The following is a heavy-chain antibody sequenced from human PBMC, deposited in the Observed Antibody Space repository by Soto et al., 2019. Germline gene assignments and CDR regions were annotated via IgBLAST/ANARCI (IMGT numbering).Heavy chain of an antibody. CDR2: IFPKFGTT. Sequence: QVQLVQSGAEVKKPGSSVKVSCKASGDTDTNYVISWVRQAPGQGLEWMGGIFPKFGTTYSAQKLQDRLTITADDSTSTFYMQLSSLRLDDTAVYYCEAEFTFGKLSVVWGQGTTVTVSS. J-gene: IGHJ6*02. V-gene: IGHV1-69*01. CDR3: EAEFTFGKLSVV. CDR1: GDTDTNYV. D-gene: IGHD3-16*02.